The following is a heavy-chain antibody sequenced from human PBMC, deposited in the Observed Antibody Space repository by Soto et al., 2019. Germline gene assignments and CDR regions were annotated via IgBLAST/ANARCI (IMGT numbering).Heavy chain of an antibody. CDR1: RFTFSSFW. CDR3: ARAAYSSSQTFLLDS. CDR2: INSDGSST. Sequence: GGSLRLSCAASRFTFSSFWFHWVRQAPGKGLVWVSHINSDGSSTSYADSVKGRFTISRDNAKNTLYLQMNSLRAEDTAVYYCARAAYSSSQTFLLDSSGQGSLVIVSS. V-gene: IGHV3-74*01. J-gene: IGHJ5*01. D-gene: IGHD6-13*01.